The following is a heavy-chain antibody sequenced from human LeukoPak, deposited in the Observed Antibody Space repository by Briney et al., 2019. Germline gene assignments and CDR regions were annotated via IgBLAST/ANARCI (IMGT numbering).Heavy chain of an antibody. CDR3: ARRVVRGDSFDS. CDR1: GGSISSGDYY. CDR2: IYYSGST. Sequence: SETLSLTCTVSGGSISSGDYYWSWIRQPPGKGLEWIGYIYYSGSTYYNPSLKSRVTISVDTSKNQFSLKLSSVTAADTAVYYCARRVVRGDSFDSWGQGTLVTVSS. D-gene: IGHD3-10*01. V-gene: IGHV4-30-4*01. J-gene: IGHJ5*01.